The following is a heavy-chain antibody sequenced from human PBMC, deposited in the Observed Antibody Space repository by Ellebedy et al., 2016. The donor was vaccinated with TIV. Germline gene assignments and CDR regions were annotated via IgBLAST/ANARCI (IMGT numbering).Heavy chain of an antibody. CDR2: IKQDGSEK. Sequence: GESLKISXAASGFTFSSYWMSWVRQAPGKGLEWVANIKQDGSEKYYVDSVRGRFTISRDNAKNSLYLQMSSLRDEDTAVYYCTTDYYDNSGYRMLGGYWGQGTLVTVSS. D-gene: IGHD3-22*01. V-gene: IGHV3-7*01. CDR1: GFTFSSYW. J-gene: IGHJ4*02. CDR3: TTDYYDNSGYRMLGGY.